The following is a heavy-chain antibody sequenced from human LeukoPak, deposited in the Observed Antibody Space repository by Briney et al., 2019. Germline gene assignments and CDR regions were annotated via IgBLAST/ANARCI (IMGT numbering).Heavy chain of an antibody. CDR3: AREQTGAYFYGMDV. CDR1: GGSISSYY. J-gene: IGHJ6*02. D-gene: IGHD1-1*01. V-gene: IGHV4-59*01. Sequence: SETLSLTCTVSGGSISSYYWSWIRQPPGEGLEWIGYIYYSGSTNYNPSLKSRVPISVDTSKNQFSLKLSSVTAADTAVYYCAREQTGAYFYGMDVWGQGTTVTVSS. CDR2: IYYSGST.